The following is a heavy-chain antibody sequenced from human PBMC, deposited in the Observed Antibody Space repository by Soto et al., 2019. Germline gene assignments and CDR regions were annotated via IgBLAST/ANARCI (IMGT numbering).Heavy chain of an antibody. CDR3: ARVMVRLFGSGSSRPYGLDV. D-gene: IGHD3-10*01. V-gene: IGHV1-18*01. CDR1: GDSFSNYG. J-gene: IGHJ6*02. Sequence: GASVKVSCKVSGDSFSNYGFTWVRQAPGQGLEWMGWISTYNDNTNYAQKLQGRVTMTTDTSTTTAYMELRSLRSDDTAVYYCARVMVRLFGSGSSRPYGLDVWGQGTTVTVSS. CDR2: ISTYNDNT.